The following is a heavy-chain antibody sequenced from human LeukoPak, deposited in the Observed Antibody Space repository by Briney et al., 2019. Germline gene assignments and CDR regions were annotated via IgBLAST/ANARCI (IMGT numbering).Heavy chain of an antibody. CDR1: GFTFSSYA. CDR3: AKDPRGWLSTPDY. Sequence: GGSQRLSCAASGFTFSSYAISWVRQAPGKGLEWVSAIRGSGGSTYYADSVKGRFTISRDNSKNTLYLQMNSLRADDTAVYYCAKDPRGWLSTPDYWGQGTLVTVSS. D-gene: IGHD3-22*01. V-gene: IGHV3-23*01. J-gene: IGHJ4*02. CDR2: IRGSGGST.